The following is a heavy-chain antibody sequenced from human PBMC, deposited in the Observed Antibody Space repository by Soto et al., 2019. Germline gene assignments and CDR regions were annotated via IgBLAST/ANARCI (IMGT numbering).Heavy chain of an antibody. D-gene: IGHD6-19*01. CDR2: IYYSGST. J-gene: IGHJ5*02. CDR3: AGIVATIPYSSGWYGWFDP. CDR1: GGSISSYY. Sequence: TLSLTCTVSGGSISSYYWSWIRQPPGKGLEWIGYIYYSGSTNYNPSLKSRVTISVDTSKNQFSLKLSSVTAADTAVYYCAGIVATIPYSSGWYGWFDPWGQGTLVTVSS. V-gene: IGHV4-59*01.